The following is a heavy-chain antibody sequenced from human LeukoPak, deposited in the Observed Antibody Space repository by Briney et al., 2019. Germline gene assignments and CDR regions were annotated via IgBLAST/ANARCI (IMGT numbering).Heavy chain of an antibody. CDR1: GYSFASYW. CDR2: IYPGDSDT. D-gene: IGHD3-22*01. CDR3: ARWGATDSSAEPADY. V-gene: IGHV5-51*01. J-gene: IGHJ4*02. Sequence: GESLKISCKGSGYSFASYWIGWVRQMPGKGLEYMGIIYPGDSDTRYSPSFQGQVTISADKSISTAYLQWSSPKASDTAIYYCARWGATDSSAEPADYWGQGTLVTVSS.